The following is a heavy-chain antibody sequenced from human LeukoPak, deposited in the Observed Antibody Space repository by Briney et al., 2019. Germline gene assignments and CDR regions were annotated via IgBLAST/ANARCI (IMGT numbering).Heavy chain of an antibody. CDR2: IYYSGST. D-gene: IGHD3-22*01. J-gene: IGHJ4*02. Sequence: SETLSLTCTVSGGSISSGGYYWSWIRQHPGKGLEWIGYIYYSGSTYYNPSLKSRVTISVDTSKNQFSLKLSSVTAADTAVYYCARDVRRSGYNLYYFDYWGQGTLVTVSS. CDR3: ARDVRRSGYNLYYFDY. CDR1: GGSISSGGYY. V-gene: IGHV4-31*03.